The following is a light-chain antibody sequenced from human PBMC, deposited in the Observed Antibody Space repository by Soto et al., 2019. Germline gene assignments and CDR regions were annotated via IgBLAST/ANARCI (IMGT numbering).Light chain of an antibody. V-gene: IGLV4-69*01. CDR1: SGHSSYA. CDR3: QTWGSGIYVV. Sequence: QPVLTQSPSASASLGASVKLTCTLSSGHSSYAIAWHQQQPEKGPRYLMKLNSDGSHSKGDGIPDRFSGSSSGAERYLTISSLPSEDEADYYCQTWGSGIYVVFGGGTKRTVL. J-gene: IGLJ2*01. CDR2: LNSDGSH.